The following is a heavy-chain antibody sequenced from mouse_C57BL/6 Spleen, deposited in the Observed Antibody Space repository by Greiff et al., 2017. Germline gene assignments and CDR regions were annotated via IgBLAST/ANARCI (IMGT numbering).Heavy chain of an antibody. V-gene: IGHV1-19*01. D-gene: IGHD2-4*01. J-gene: IGHJ3*01. Sequence: VQLQQSGPVLVKPGASVKMSCKASGYTFTDYYMNWVKQSHGKSLEWIGVINPYNGGTSYNQKFKGKATLTVDKSSSPAYMELNSLTSEDSAVYYCARSEYDYDDYWGQGTLVTVSA. CDR2: INPYNGGT. CDR3: ARSEYDYDDY. CDR1: GYTFTDYY.